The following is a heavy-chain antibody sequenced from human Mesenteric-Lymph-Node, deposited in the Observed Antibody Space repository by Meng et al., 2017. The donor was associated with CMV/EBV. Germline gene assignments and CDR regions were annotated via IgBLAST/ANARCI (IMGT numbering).Heavy chain of an antibody. Sequence: GESLKTFCTASGFTFNRYWMTWVRQAPGTGLEWVANINQDGSEKYYVDSLKGRFTISRDNAKNSLYLQMNSLRAEDTAVYYCAKGGYVELDYWGQGTMVTVSS. J-gene: IGHJ4*02. D-gene: IGHD6-13*01. CDR2: INQDGSEK. CDR1: GFTFNRYW. V-gene: IGHV3-7*01. CDR3: AKGGYVELDY.